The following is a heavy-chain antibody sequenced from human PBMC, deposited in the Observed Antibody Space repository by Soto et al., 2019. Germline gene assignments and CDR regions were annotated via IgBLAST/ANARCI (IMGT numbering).Heavy chain of an antibody. CDR1: GYTFTIYG. CDR3: ARDLPQPLDCSGGSCLLYWFDP. D-gene: IGHD2-15*01. CDR2: ISAYNGNT. J-gene: IGHJ5*02. Sequence: GASVKVSCKAAGYTFTIYGISWVRQAPGQGLEWMGWISAYNGNTNYAQKLQGRVTMTTDTSTSTAYMELRSLRSDDTAVYYCARDLPQPLDCSGGSCLLYWFDPWGQGTLVTVSS. V-gene: IGHV1-18*01.